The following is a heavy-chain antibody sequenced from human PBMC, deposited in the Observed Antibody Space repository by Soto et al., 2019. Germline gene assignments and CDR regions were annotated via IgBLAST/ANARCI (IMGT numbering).Heavy chain of an antibody. J-gene: IGHJ6*03. V-gene: IGHV1-8*01. CDR2: MNPNSGNT. CDR1: GYTFTSYD. Sequence: ASVKVSCKASGYTFTSYDINWVRQATGQGLEWMGWMNPNSGNTGYAQKFQGRVTMTRNTSISTAYMELSSLRSEDTAVYYCAVGYYGDYLYYYYYYNMDVWGKGTTVTVSS. D-gene: IGHD4-17*01. CDR3: AVGYYGDYLYYYYYYNMDV.